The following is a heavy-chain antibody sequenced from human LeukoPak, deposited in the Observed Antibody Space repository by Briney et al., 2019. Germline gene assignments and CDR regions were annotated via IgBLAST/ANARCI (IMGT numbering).Heavy chain of an antibody. Sequence: GGSLRLSCAASGFTFSSYGMHWVRQAPGKGLEWVAVISYDGSNKYYADSVKGRFTISRDNSKNTLYLQMNSLRAEDTAVYYCAKDLYYYDSSALLDWGQGTLVTVSS. CDR2: ISYDGSNK. CDR3: AKDLYYYDSSALLD. V-gene: IGHV3-30*18. D-gene: IGHD3-22*01. CDR1: GFTFSSYG. J-gene: IGHJ4*02.